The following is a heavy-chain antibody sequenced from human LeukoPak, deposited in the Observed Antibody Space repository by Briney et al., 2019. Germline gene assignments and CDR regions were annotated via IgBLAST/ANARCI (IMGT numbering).Heavy chain of an antibody. D-gene: IGHD3-22*01. CDR1: GGSISRYY. V-gene: IGHV4-59*08. CDR3: ARHAPTYYYDSSGYPLYHFDY. Sequence: PSETLSLTCTVSGGSISRYYWSWIRQPPGKGLEWIGYIYYSGSTNYNPSLKSRVTISVDTSKNQFSLKLSSVTAADTAVYYCARHAPTYYYDSSGYPLYHFDYWGQGTLVTVSS. CDR2: IYYSGST. J-gene: IGHJ4*02.